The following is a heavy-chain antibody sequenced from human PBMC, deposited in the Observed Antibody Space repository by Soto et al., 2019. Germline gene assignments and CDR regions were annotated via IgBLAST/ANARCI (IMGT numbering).Heavy chain of an antibody. Sequence: GGSLRLSCTASGFTFGDYAMSWFRQAPGKGLEWVGFIRSKAYGGTTEYAASVKGRFTISRDDSRSIAYLQMNSLKTEDTAVYYCTAERSLPADYWGQGTLVTVSS. J-gene: IGHJ4*02. CDR3: TAERSLPADY. CDR1: GFTFGDYA. D-gene: IGHD2-15*01. V-gene: IGHV3-49*03. CDR2: IRSKAYGGTT.